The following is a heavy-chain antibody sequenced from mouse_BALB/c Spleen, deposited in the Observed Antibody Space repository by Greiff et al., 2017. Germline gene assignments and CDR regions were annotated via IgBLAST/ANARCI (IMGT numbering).Heavy chain of an antibody. D-gene: IGHD1-1*01. V-gene: IGHV5-6-3*01. Sequence: EVHLVESGGGLVQPGGSLKLSCAASGFTFSSYGMSWVRQTPDKRLELVATINSNGGSTYYPDSVKGRFTISRDNAKNTLYLQMSSLKSEDTAMYYCARDRYYGSSWFAYWGQGTLVTVSA. CDR2: INSNGGST. CDR3: ARDRYYGSSWFAY. CDR1: GFTFSSYG. J-gene: IGHJ3*01.